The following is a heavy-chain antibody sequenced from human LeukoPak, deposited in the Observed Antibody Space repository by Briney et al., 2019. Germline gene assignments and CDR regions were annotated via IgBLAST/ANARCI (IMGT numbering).Heavy chain of an antibody. CDR2: INHSGST. J-gene: IGHJ6*04. Sequence: SETLSLTCAVYGGSFSGYYWSWIRQPPGKGLAWIGEINHSGSTNYNPSLKSRVTISVDTSKNQFSLKLSSVTAADTAVYYCARGLRLVRGAHNGMDVWGKGTTVTVSS. D-gene: IGHD3-10*01. CDR3: ARGLRLVRGAHNGMDV. CDR1: GGSFSGYY. V-gene: IGHV4-34*01.